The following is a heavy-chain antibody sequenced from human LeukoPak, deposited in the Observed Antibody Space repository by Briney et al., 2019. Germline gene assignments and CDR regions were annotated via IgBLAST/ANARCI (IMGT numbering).Heavy chain of an antibody. D-gene: IGHD3-10*01. CDR3: ARYCSTSGTKAFGI. CDR1: GDSIRSYY. CDR2: IYYTGIT. V-gene: IGHV4-59*01. Sequence: SETLSLTCTVSGDSIRSYYWSWIRQPPGKGLEWIGYIYYTGITKYNPSLKSRVTMSVDTSKNQFSLKLTSVTAADTAVYYCARYCSTSGTKAFGIWGQGTMVTVSS. J-gene: IGHJ3*02.